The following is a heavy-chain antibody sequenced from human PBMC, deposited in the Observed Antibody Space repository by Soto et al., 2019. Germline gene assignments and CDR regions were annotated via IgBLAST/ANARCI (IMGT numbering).Heavy chain of an antibody. V-gene: IGHV3-23*01. CDR2: ISGSGGST. Sequence: GGSLRLSCAASGFTFSSYAMSWVRQAPGKGLEWVSAISGSGGSTYYADSVKGRFTISRDNSKNTLYLQMNSLRAEDTAVYYCAKVSRIVVVVARYNWFDPWGQGTLVTVSS. CDR3: AKVSRIVVVVARYNWFDP. J-gene: IGHJ5*02. D-gene: IGHD2-15*01. CDR1: GFTFSSYA.